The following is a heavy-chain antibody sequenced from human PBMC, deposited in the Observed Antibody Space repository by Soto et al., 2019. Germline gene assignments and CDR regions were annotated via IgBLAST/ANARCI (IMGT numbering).Heavy chain of an antibody. CDR1: GFTFSSYA. V-gene: IGHV3-64D*06. CDR3: VKDRYVDY. J-gene: IGHJ4*02. CDR2: ISSNGGST. Sequence: LRLSCSVFGFTFSSYAMHWVRQAPGKGLQYVSSISSNGGSTYYADSVKGRFTISRDNSKSTLYLQMSSLRVEDTAVYYCVKDRYVDYWGQGNLVTVSS.